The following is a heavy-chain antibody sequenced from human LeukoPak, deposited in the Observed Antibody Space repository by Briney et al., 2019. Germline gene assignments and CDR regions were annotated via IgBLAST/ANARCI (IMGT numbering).Heavy chain of an antibody. Sequence: GGSLRLSCAASGFSNYTMHWVRQAPGKGLEWVAVISYDGSNKYYADSVKGRFTISRDNSKNTLYLQMNSLRAEDTAVYYCAKDSRLKGADHFDYWGQGTLVTVSS. V-gene: IGHV3-30*04. J-gene: IGHJ4*02. CDR1: GFSNYT. CDR3: AKDSRLKGADHFDY. D-gene: IGHD1-26*01. CDR2: ISYDGSNK.